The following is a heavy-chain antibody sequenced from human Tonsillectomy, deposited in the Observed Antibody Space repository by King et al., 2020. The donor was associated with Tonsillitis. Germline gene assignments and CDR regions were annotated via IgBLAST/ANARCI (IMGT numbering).Heavy chain of an antibody. CDR3: ARLNIAASSWYILDY. D-gene: IGHD6-13*01. CDR1: GGNFSHYA. V-gene: IGHV1-69*01. Sequence: VQLVESGADVRKPGSSVKVSCTASGGNFSHYAINWVRQVPGQGLEWMGGVIPLFATANYAQKFQGRLTITADDSTHTAYMDLSSLTSDDTAIYYCARLNIAASSWYILDYWGQGTLVTVSS. J-gene: IGHJ4*02. CDR2: VIPLFATA.